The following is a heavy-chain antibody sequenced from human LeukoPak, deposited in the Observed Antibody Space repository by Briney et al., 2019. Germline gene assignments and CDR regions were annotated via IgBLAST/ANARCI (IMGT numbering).Heavy chain of an antibody. J-gene: IGHJ4*02. CDR3: AKDTPCNYYDSSGYFGY. Sequence: GGSLRLSCAASGFTFSSYGMHWVRQAPGKGLEWVAVISYDGSNKYYADSVKGRFTISRDNSKNTLYLQMNSLRAEDTAVYYCAKDTPCNYYDSSGYFGYWGQGTLVTVSS. D-gene: IGHD3-22*01. CDR1: GFTFSSYG. CDR2: ISYDGSNK. V-gene: IGHV3-30*18.